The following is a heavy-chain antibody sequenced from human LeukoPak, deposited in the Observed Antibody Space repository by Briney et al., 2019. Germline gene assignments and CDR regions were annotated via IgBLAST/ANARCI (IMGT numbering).Heavy chain of an antibody. D-gene: IGHD1-20*01. CDR2: ISSSSSYI. Sequence: GGSLRLSCAASGFTFSSYSMNWVRQAPGKGLEWVSTISSSSSYIYYADSVKGRFTISRDNAKNSLYLQMNSLRAEDTAVYYCARARITGTTLPVDYWGQGTLVTVPS. V-gene: IGHV3-21*01. CDR1: GFTFSSYS. J-gene: IGHJ4*02. CDR3: ARARITGTTLPVDY.